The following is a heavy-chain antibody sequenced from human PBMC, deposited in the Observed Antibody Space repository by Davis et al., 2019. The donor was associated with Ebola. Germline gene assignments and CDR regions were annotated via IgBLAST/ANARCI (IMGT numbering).Heavy chain of an antibody. J-gene: IGHJ4*02. CDR2: INPNSCDT. Sequence: ALVKVSCKASGYTFTGYYMHWVRQAPGQGPEWMGRINPNSCDTNYAQKFQGRVTMTRDTSISTAYMELSSLRSDDTAVYYCARDRFYSSGWYVEISDYWGQGTLVTVSS. CDR3: ARDRFYSSGWYVEISDY. V-gene: IGHV1-2*06. D-gene: IGHD6-19*01. CDR1: GYTFTGYY.